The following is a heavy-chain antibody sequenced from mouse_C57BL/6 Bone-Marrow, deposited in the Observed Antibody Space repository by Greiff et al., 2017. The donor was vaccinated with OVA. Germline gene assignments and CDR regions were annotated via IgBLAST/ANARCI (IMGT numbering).Heavy chain of an antibody. V-gene: IGHV5-4*01. CDR1: GFTFSSYA. J-gene: IGHJ4*01. CDR2: ISDGGSYT. D-gene: IGHD3-2*02. Sequence: EVHLVASGGGLVKPGGSLKLSCAASGFTFSSYAMSWVRQTPVQRLEWVATISDGGSYTYYPDNVKGRFTISRDNAKNNLYLQRSQLKSEDTARYYCARGGSSGYAYAMDYGGQGTSVTVSS. CDR3: ARGGSSGYAYAMDY.